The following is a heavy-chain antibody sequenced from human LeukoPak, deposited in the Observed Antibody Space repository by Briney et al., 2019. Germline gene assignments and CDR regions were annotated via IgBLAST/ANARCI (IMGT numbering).Heavy chain of an antibody. D-gene: IGHD5-12*01. CDR1: GFTFSSYG. Sequence: PGGSLRLSFAASGFTFSSYGMHWVRQAPGKGLEWVAVISYDGSNKYYADSVKGRFTISRDNSKNTLYLQMNSLRAEDTAVYYCAKDREGLRTIPRLCDYWGQGTLVTVSS. V-gene: IGHV3-30*18. J-gene: IGHJ4*02. CDR2: ISYDGSNK. CDR3: AKDREGLRTIPRLCDY.